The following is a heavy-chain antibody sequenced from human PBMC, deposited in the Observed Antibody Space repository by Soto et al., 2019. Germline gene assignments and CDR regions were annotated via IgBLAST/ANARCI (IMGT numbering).Heavy chain of an antibody. V-gene: IGHV4-39*01. CDR1: GGSISSSSYY. Sequence: SETLSLTCTVSGGSISSSSYYWGWIRQPPGKGLEWIGRIYYSGSTYYNPSLKSRVTISVDTSKNQFSLKLSSVTAADTAVYYCARLQQPSNYFDYWGQGTLVTVSS. D-gene: IGHD6-13*01. J-gene: IGHJ4*02. CDR2: IYYSGST. CDR3: ARLQQPSNYFDY.